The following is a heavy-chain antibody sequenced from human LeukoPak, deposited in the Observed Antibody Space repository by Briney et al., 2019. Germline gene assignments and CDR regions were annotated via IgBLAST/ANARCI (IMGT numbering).Heavy chain of an antibody. CDR2: ISAYNGNT. CDR1: GYTFTSYS. D-gene: IGHD6-13*01. J-gene: IGHJ4*02. V-gene: IGHV1-18*01. CDR3: ARMSTQLGKYYFDY. Sequence: ASVKVSCKASGYTFTSYSISWVRQAPGPGLELMGLISAYNGNTNYAEKLQGRLTMNTDTSTSTAYMELWSVRSDDPAVYYCARMSTQLGKYYFDYWGQGTLVTVSS.